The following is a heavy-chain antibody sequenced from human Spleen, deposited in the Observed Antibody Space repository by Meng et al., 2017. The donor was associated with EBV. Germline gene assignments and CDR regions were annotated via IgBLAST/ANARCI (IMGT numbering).Heavy chain of an antibody. CDR2: IYYSGNT. CDR3: ARGVSDGDYEGPYNGIDF. Sequence: LAAGSGVGEPSQALSRTCAVCGGSLTLGCYVWGLNRQPPVKGLEWIGDIYYSGNTNFNPSLKSRVTMSVDTSNKSFSLKLSSVTTADTAVYYCARGVSDGDYEGPYNGIDFWDQGTLVTVSS. D-gene: IGHD4-17*01. V-gene: IGHV4-30-2*01. CDR1: GGSLTLGCYV. J-gene: IGHJ4*02.